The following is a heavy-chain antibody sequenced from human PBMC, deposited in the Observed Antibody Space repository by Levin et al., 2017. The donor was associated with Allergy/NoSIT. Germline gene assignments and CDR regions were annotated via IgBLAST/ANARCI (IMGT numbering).Heavy chain of an antibody. J-gene: IGHJ6*03. V-gene: IGHV3-30*18. CDR1: GFTFSSYG. CDR2: ISYDGSNK. CDR3: AKDWARHITMVRGPNYYYYYMDV. D-gene: IGHD3-10*01. Sequence: GGSLRLSCAASGFTFSSYGMHWVRQAPGKGLEWVAVISYDGSNKYYADSVKGRFTISRDNSKNTLYLQMNSLRAEDTAVYYCAKDWARHITMVRGPNYYYYYMDVWGKGTTVTVSS.